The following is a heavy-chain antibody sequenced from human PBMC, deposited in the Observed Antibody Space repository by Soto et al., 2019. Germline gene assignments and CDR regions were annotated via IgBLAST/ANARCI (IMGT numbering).Heavy chain of an antibody. CDR2: IIPIFGTA. CDR3: ASRGSSGSYYHFDY. CDR1: GGTFSSYA. Sequence: SVKVSCKASGGTFSSYAISWVRQAPGQGLEWMGGIIPIFGTANYAQKFQGRVTITADKSTSTAYMELSSLRSEDTAVYYCASRGSSGSYYHFDYWGQGTLVTVSS. V-gene: IGHV1-69*06. D-gene: IGHD1-26*01. J-gene: IGHJ4*02.